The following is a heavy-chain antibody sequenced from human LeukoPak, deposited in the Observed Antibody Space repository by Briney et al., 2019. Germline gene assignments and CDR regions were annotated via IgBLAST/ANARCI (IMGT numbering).Heavy chain of an antibody. CDR1: GGSISSYY. D-gene: IGHD6-13*01. CDR2: IYTSGST. Sequence: KPSETLSLTCTVSGGSISSYYWSWIRQPAGKGLEWIGRIYTSGSTNYNPSLKSRVTMSVDTSKNQFSLKLSSVTAADTAVYYCARDRDSSSWYDAFDIWGQGTMVTVSS. CDR3: ARDRDSSSWYDAFDI. J-gene: IGHJ3*02. V-gene: IGHV4-4*07.